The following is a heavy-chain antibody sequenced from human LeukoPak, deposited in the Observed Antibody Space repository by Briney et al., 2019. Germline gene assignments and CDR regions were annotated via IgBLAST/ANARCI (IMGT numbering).Heavy chain of an antibody. CDR1: GGSFSGYY. CDR3: ARGFPVLAVAASKGAFDI. V-gene: IGHV4-34*01. J-gene: IGHJ3*02. Sequence: SETLSLTCAVYGGSFSGYYWSWIRQPPGKGLEWIGEINHSGSTNYNPSLKSRVAISVDTSKNQFSLKLSSVTAADTAVYYCARGFPVLAVAASKGAFDIWGQGTMVTVSS. D-gene: IGHD6-19*01. CDR2: INHSGST.